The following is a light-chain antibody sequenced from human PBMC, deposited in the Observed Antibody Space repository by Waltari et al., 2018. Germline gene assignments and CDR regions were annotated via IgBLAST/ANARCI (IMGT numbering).Light chain of an antibody. CDR1: QSITSH. Sequence: DIQMTQAPSSLSASVGDRVTITCRASQSITSHLNWYQQQPGKAPKLLIYTASSLQSGVPSRFSGSGSGTHFTLTISSLQPEDFATYFCQQSYTTPYTFGLGTKLEIK. CDR3: QQSYTTPYT. CDR2: TAS. V-gene: IGKV1-39*01. J-gene: IGKJ2*01.